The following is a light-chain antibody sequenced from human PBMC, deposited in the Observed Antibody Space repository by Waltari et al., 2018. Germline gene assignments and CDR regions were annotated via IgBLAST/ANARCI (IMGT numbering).Light chain of an antibody. V-gene: IGLV2-14*02. CDR2: GVP. CDR3: QSYDSSQRVV. J-gene: IGLJ2*01. Sequence: QSALTQPASVSGSPGQSITLPCTGTTSDVGNYNLVSWYQHPPGKAPKLILYGVPKRPSGVSNRFSGSKPGNTASLAITGLQAEDEADYYCQSYDSSQRVVFGGGTKLTVL. CDR1: TSDVGNYNL.